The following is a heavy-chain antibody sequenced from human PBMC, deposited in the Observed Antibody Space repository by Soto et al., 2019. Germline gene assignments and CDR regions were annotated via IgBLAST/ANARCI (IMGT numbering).Heavy chain of an antibody. CDR2: INAGNGNR. V-gene: IGHV1-3*01. Sequence: QVPLVQSGAEVKKPGASVKVSCKASGYTFTSYAMHWVRQAPGQRLEWMGWINAGNGNRKYSQKFQGRVTITRDTSASTAYMELSSLRSEDTAVYYCARDPSGYYGMDVWGQGTTVTVSS. CDR3: ARDPSGYYGMDV. D-gene: IGHD3-10*01. CDR1: GYTFTSYA. J-gene: IGHJ6*02.